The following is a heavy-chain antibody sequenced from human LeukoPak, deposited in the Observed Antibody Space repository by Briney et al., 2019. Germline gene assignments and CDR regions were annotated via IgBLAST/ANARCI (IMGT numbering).Heavy chain of an antibody. CDR2: VSGSNGNA. V-gene: IGHV3-23*01. Sequence: GGSLRLSCAASGFTFSSYAMSWVRQAPGEGLEWVSTVSGSNGNAHYADSVKGRFTISRDNSKNTLYLQMNSLRAEDTAVYYCVRESPVAAVGRSWFDPWGQGTLVTVSS. D-gene: IGHD6-13*01. J-gene: IGHJ5*02. CDR1: GFTFSSYA. CDR3: VRESPVAAVGRSWFDP.